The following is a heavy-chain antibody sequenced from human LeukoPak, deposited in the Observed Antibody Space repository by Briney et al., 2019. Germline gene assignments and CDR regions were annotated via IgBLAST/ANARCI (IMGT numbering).Heavy chain of an antibody. CDR2: IGRSGSPT. J-gene: IGHJ3*01. CDR3: AKVDPSVLGAFDV. Sequence: PGGSLSLSCAASEITFSNYAITWVRKAPGKGLEWVAAIGRSGSPTYYADSVKGRFTISRDTSKNTLFLEMSSLRAEDTAVYYCAKVDPSVLGAFDVWGQGTMVTVSS. V-gene: IGHV3-23*05. CDR1: EITFSNYA. D-gene: IGHD5-12*01.